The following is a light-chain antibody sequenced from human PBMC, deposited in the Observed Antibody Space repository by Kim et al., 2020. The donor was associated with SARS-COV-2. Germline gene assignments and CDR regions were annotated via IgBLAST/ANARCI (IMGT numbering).Light chain of an antibody. Sequence: LSPGERATLSCRASQRTTDLAWYQQRPGQALRLLIYGASSRAIGIPDRFSGSVSGTDFTLTISRLEPEDFGVYYCQQYGSSPPITFGQGTRLEIK. J-gene: IGKJ5*01. CDR2: GAS. CDR3: QQYGSSPPIT. CDR1: QRTTD. V-gene: IGKV3-20*01.